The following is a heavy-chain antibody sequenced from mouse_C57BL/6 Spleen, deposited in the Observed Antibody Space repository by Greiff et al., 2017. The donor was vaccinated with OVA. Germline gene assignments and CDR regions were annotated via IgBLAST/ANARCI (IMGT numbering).Heavy chain of an antibody. CDR3: ARGGYDGYSFAY. CDR1: GYTFTDYY. Sequence: VQLQQSGPELVKPGASVKISCKASGYTFTDYYMNWVKQSHGKSLEWIGDINPNNGGTSYNQKFKGKATLTVDKSSSTAYMELRSLTSEDSAVYYCARGGYDGYSFAYWGQGTLVTVSA. D-gene: IGHD2-3*01. J-gene: IGHJ3*01. V-gene: IGHV1-26*01. CDR2: INPNNGGT.